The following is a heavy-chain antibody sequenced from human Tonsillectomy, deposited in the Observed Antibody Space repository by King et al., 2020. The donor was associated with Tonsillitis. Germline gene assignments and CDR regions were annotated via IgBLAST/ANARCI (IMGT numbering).Heavy chain of an antibody. CDR2: ISSSGSTI. D-gene: IGHD3-22*01. J-gene: IGHJ4*02. V-gene: IGHV3-11*01. CDR1: GFTFSDYY. CDR3: ASYDSSGYYFDY. Sequence: VQLVESGGGLVKPGGSLSLSCAASGFTFSDYYMSWIRQAPGTGLEWVSYISSSGSTIYYADSVKGRFTISRDNAKNSLYLQMNSLRAADTAVYYCASYDSSGYYFDYWGQGTLVTVSS.